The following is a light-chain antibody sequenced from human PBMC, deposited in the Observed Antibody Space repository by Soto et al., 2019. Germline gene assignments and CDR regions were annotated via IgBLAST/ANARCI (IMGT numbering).Light chain of an antibody. CDR3: QQYGSSGIT. CDR1: QDISNY. V-gene: IGKV1-33*01. CDR2: DAS. J-gene: IGKJ5*01. Sequence: DIQMTQSPSSLSASVGDRVTITCQASQDISNYLNWYQQKPGKAPKLLIYDASNLETGVPSRFSGSGSGTDFTFTISSLQPEDFAVYYCQQYGSSGITFGQGTRLEIK.